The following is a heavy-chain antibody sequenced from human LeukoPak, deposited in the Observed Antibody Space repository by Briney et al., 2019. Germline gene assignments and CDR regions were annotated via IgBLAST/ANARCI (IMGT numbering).Heavy chain of an antibody. CDR1: GFSFSGFW. D-gene: IGHD1-26*01. CDR3: ARGRVVGD. V-gene: IGHV3-7*01. CDR2: IQQDGSEK. J-gene: IGHJ4*02. Sequence: GGSLRLSCAASGFSFSGFWMSWVRQAPGKGLEWVANIQQDGSEKFYVDSVKGRFTISRDNAKNSLYLQMDRLKAEDTAMYYCARGRVVGDWGQGTLVTVSS.